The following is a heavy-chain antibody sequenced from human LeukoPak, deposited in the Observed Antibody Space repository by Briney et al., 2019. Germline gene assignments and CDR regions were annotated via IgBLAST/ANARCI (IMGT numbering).Heavy chain of an antibody. CDR1: GGSISSYY. D-gene: IGHD6-13*01. J-gene: IGHJ4*02. CDR2: IYTSGST. CDR3: AREYDSVAAAGTLLS. V-gene: IGHV4-4*07. Sequence: SETLSLTCTVSGGSISSYYWSWIRQPAGKGLEWIGRIYTSGSTNYNPSLRSRVTMSVDTSKNQFSLKLSSVTAADTAVYYCAREYDSVAAAGTLLSWGQGTLVTVSS.